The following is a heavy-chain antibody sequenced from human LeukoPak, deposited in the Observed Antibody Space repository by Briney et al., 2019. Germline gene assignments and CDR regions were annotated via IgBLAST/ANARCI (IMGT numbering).Heavy chain of an antibody. CDR3: AKDLRYDSSGYFDY. CDR1: GVTFSSYA. CDR2: ISGTGGRT. Sequence: GGSLRLSCAASGVTFSSYAMSWVRQAPGKGLEWVSGISGTGGRTYYADSVKGRFTISRDNSKNTLYLQMNSLRAEDTAVYYWAKDLRYDSSGYFDYWGQGTRVTVSS. J-gene: IGHJ4*02. V-gene: IGHV3-23*01. D-gene: IGHD3-22*01.